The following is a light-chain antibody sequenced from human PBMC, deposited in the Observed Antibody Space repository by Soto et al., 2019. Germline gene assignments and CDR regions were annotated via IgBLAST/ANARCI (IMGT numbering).Light chain of an antibody. Sequence: QSVLAQPPSVSGAPGQRVTISCTGSSSNIGAGYDVHWYQQLPGTAPKLLIYGNSNRPSGVPDRFSGSKSGTSASLAITGLQAEDEAEYYCQSYDSSLSGYVFGTGTKVPVL. CDR3: QSYDSSLSGYV. CDR1: SSNIGAGYD. V-gene: IGLV1-40*01. J-gene: IGLJ1*01. CDR2: GNS.